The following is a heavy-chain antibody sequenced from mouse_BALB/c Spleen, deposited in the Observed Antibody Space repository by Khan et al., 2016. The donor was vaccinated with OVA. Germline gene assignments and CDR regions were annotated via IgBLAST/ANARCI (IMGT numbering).Heavy chain of an antibody. V-gene: IGHV3-8*02. J-gene: IGHJ3*01. D-gene: IGHD2-14*01. CDR3: ARANYRDAFAY. CDR1: GDSITSGY. Sequence: EVQLQESGPSLVKPSQTLSLTCSVTGDSITSGYWTWIRKFPGNKLEYMGYMIYSGDTYYNPSLKSRISITRHTSKNQYYLQLNSVTTEDTATYYCARANYRDAFAYWGQGTLVTVSA. CDR2: MIYSGDT.